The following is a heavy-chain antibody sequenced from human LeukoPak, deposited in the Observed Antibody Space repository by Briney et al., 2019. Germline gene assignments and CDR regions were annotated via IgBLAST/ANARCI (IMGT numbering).Heavy chain of an antibody. V-gene: IGHV4-34*01. CDR2: INHSGST. CDR3: ARGQRGWYSGSYHVD. J-gene: IGHJ4*02. CDR1: GGSFSGYY. D-gene: IGHD1-26*01. Sequence: PSETLSLTCAGDGGSFSGYYWSWIRQPPGKGLKWIGEINHSGSTNYNPSLKSRVTISVDTSKNQFSLKLSSVTAADTAVYYCARGQRGWYSGSYHVDWGQGTLVTVSS.